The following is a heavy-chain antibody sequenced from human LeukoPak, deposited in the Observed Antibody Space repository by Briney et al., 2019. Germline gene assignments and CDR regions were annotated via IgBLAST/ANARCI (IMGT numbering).Heavy chain of an antibody. CDR1: GGSISIYY. D-gene: IGHD4-17*01. J-gene: IGHJ6*04. V-gene: IGHV4-59*08. CDR3: ARHPIDYGDYGV. Sequence: SETLSLTCTVSGGSISIYYWSWIRQPPGKGLEWIGYIYYSGSTNYNPSLKSRVTISVDTSKNQFSLKLSSVTAADTAVYYCARHPIDYGDYGVWGKGTTVTVSS. CDR2: IYYSGST.